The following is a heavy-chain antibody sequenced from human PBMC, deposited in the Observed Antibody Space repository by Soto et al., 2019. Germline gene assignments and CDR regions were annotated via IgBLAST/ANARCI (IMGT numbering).Heavy chain of an antibody. V-gene: IGHV3-11*01. CDR2: ISNSGRTI. CDR3: ARLPYPWGWFDP. J-gene: IGHJ5*02. D-gene: IGHD3-16*01. CDR1: GFSFSDYY. Sequence: QVQLVESGGGLVKPGGSLRLSCAASGFSFSDYYMSWIRQAPGKGLEWISYISNSGRTIYYADSQKGRFTISRNNAKNSLFLQMNSLRVDVTVISYCARLPYPWGWFDPWGQGTLVTVSS.